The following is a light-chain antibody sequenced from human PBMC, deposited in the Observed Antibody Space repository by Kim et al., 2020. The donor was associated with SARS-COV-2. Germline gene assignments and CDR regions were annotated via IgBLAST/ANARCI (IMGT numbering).Light chain of an antibody. V-gene: IGKV3-11*01. J-gene: IGKJ5*01. Sequence: SPGERATLSCRASQDISNFLAWYQQKPGQAPRLLIYDASNRATGIPARFSGSGSGTDFTLTISSLEPEDFAVYYCQQRVIWPPITFGQGTRLEIK. CDR2: DAS. CDR3: QQRVIWPPIT. CDR1: QDISNF.